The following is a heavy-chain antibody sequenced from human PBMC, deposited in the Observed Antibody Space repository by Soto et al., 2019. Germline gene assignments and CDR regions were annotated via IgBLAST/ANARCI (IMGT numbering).Heavy chain of an antibody. CDR2: ITGGNA. D-gene: IGHD3-3*01. Sequence: PVGSLRLSCAASGFTFGTYGMGWVRQAPGKGLEWVSTITGGNAYYAASVKGRFTISRDNSKNTRYLQMSSLRAEDTALYYCAKDKERGGYDSDFDSWGQGTLVTVSS. CDR1: GFTFGTYG. CDR3: AKDKERGGYDSDFDS. V-gene: IGHV3-23*01. J-gene: IGHJ4*02.